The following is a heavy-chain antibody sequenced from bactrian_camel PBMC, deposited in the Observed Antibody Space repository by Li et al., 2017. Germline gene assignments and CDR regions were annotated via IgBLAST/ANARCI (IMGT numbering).Heavy chain of an antibody. CDR1: GNTYSTNC. J-gene: IGHJ6*01. D-gene: IGHD4*01. V-gene: IGHV3S40*01. Sequence: DVQLVESGGGSVQAGGSLLLSCAASGNTYSTNCMSWVRQAPGKGLEWVSAINSGASSTYYADSVKGRFTISRDNAKNTVYLQMNSLKSEDTALYYCARLSRTSSDPAEFGYWGQGTQVTVS. CDR3: ARLSRTSSDPAEFGY. CDR2: INSGASST.